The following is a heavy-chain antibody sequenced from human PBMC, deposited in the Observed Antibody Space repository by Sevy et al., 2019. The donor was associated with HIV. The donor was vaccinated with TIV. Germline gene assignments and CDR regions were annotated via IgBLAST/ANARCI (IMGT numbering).Heavy chain of an antibody. D-gene: IGHD6-13*01. CDR3: ARRAYGSSHYFDY. J-gene: IGHJ4*02. V-gene: IGHV4-39*02. CDR2: IYYRGNT. CDR1: GDSITSSSYY. Sequence: SETLSLTCSVSGDSITSSSYYWGWIRQPPGKGLEWIGIIYYRGNTYYNPSLKSRVTIFVDTSKNHFSLKLTSVTAADTDFYYCARRAYGSSHYFDYWGQGTLVTVSS.